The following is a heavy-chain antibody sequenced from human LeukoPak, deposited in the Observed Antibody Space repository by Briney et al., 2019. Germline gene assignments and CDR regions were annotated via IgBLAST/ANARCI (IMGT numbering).Heavy chain of an antibody. V-gene: IGHV4-34*01. CDR2: INHSGST. Sequence: SETLSLTCAVYGGSFSGYYWSWIRQPPGKGLEWIGEINHSGSTNYNPSLKSRVTISVDTSKNQFSLKLSSVTAADTAVYYCARGRLLGSGKRYWYFDLWGRGTLVTVSS. CDR1: GGSFSGYY. CDR3: ARGRLLGSGKRYWYFDL. J-gene: IGHJ2*01. D-gene: IGHD3-10*01.